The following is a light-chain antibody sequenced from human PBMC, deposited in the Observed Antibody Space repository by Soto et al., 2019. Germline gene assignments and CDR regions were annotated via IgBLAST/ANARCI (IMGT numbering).Light chain of an antibody. V-gene: IGKV3-20*01. J-gene: IGKJ1*01. Sequence: IVLTQSPGTLSLSPGERATLSCRASQSLSSGYLGWYQQKPGQAPRLLIYGASSRATGIPDRFSGSASGTDFTLTISRLEPEDFAMYYCQQYGNSPQTFGQGTKVDI. CDR2: GAS. CDR3: QQYGNSPQT. CDR1: QSLSSGY.